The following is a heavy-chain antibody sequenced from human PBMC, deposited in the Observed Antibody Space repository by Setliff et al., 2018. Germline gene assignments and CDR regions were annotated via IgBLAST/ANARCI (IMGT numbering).Heavy chain of an antibody. V-gene: IGHV1-8*01. CDR3: ARVRYYYDSSGWFDP. Sequence: ASVKVSCKASGYTFTSYDINWVRQATGQGLEWMGWMNPNSGNTGYAQKLQGRVTMTTDTSTSTAYMELRSLGSDDTAVYYCARVRYYYDSSGWFDPWGQGTLVTVSS. CDR1: GYTFTSYD. J-gene: IGHJ5*02. CDR2: MNPNSGNT. D-gene: IGHD3-22*01.